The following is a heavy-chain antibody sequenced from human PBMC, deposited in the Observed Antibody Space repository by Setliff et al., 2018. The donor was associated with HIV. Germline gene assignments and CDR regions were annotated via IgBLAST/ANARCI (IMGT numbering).Heavy chain of an antibody. CDR2: IIPIFGTP. V-gene: IGHV1-69*08. D-gene: IGHD2-2*01. Sequence: SVKVSCKTSGGTFSTYTIAWVRQAPGQGLEWMGRIIPIFGTPNYAQKFQGRVTITADKSASTVYLDLRSLTSEDTAMYYCARSVWAVVVPTDPAVDAFAIWGQGTMVTV. CDR3: ARSVWAVVVPTDPAVDAFAI. J-gene: IGHJ3*02. CDR1: GGTFSTYT.